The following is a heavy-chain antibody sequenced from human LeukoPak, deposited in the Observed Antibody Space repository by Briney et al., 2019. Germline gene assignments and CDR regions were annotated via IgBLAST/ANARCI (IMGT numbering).Heavy chain of an antibody. J-gene: IGHJ4*02. V-gene: IGHV3-7*01. CDR1: GFTFSSYW. Sequence: GGSLRLSCAASGFTFSSYWMSWVRQAPGKGLEWVGNIKQDGSEKYYVDSVKGRFTISRDNAENSLYLQMNSLRVEDTAVYYCARAPTVLVGYCSSSSCQADYWGQGTLVTVSS. CDR2: IKQDGSEK. CDR3: ARAPTVLVGYCSSSSCQADY. D-gene: IGHD2-2*01.